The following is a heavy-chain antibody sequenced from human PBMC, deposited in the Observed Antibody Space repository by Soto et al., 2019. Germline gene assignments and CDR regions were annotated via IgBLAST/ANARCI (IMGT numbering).Heavy chain of an antibody. V-gene: IGHV1-69*06. D-gene: IGHD3-10*01. CDR2: IIPIFGTA. J-gene: IGHJ6*02. CDR3: ARAAGINYYYYGMDV. CDR1: GGTFGSYA. Sequence: SVKVSCKASGGTFGSYAIRWVRQAPGQGLEWMGGIIPIFGTANYAQKFQGRVTITADKSTSTAYMELSSLRSEDTAVYYCARAAGINYYYYGMDVWGQGTTVTVSS.